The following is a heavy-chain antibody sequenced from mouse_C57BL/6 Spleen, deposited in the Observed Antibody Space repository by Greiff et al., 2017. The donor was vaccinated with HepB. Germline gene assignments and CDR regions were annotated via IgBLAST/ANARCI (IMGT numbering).Heavy chain of an antibody. CDR3: ARRGYDGYAMDY. J-gene: IGHJ4*01. D-gene: IGHD2-2*01. CDR1: GFTFSDYG. V-gene: IGHV5-17*01. Sequence: EVQGVESGGGLVKPGGSLKLSCAASGFTFSDYGMHWVRQAPEKGLDWVAYISSGSTTIYYGDAVKGRFTISRDNAKNNLFLQMTSLRSEDTAMYYCARRGYDGYAMDYWGQGTSVTVSS. CDR2: ISSGSTTI.